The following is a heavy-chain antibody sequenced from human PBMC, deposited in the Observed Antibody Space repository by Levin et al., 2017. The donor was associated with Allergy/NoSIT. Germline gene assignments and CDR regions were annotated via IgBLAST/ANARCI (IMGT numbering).Heavy chain of an antibody. Sequence: GGSLRLSCAASGFTFNSYAMSWVRQAPGKGLEWVSGISGSDGSTYYSASVKGRFTISRDNSKNTLYLQMNSLRAEDTAMYYCARHEGGVVHRFDYWGQGTLVTVSS. J-gene: IGHJ4*02. CDR1: GFTFNSYA. D-gene: IGHD2-21*01. CDR2: ISGSDGST. V-gene: IGHV3-23*01. CDR3: ARHEGGVVHRFDY.